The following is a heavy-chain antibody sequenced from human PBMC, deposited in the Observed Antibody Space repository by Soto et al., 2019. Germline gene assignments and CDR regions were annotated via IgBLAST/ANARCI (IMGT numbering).Heavy chain of an antibody. CDR2: IIPILGIA. J-gene: IGHJ4*02. CDR1: GGTFSSYT. Sequence: SVKVSCKASGGTFSSYTISWVRQAPGQGLEWMGRIIPILGIANYAQKFQGRVTITADKSTSTAYMELSSLRSEDTAVYYCALWFGELLSQVDYWGQGTLVTVSS. CDR3: ALWFGELLSQVDY. V-gene: IGHV1-69*02. D-gene: IGHD3-10*01.